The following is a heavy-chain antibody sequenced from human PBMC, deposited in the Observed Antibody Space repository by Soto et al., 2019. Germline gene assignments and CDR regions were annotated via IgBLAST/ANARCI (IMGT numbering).Heavy chain of an antibody. D-gene: IGHD6-13*01. CDR3: ARDRGSSWYRAFDI. CDR2: IWYDGSNK. Sequence: ESGGGVVQPGRSLRLSCAASGFTFSSYGMHWVRQAPGKGLEWVAVIWYDGSNKYYADSVKGRFTISRDNSKNTLYLQMNSLRAEDTAVYYCARDRGSSWYRAFDIWGQGTMVTVSS. J-gene: IGHJ3*02. CDR1: GFTFSSYG. V-gene: IGHV3-33*01.